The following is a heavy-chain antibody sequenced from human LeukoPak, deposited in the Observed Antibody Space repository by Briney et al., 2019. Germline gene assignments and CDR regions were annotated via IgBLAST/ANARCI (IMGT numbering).Heavy chain of an antibody. J-gene: IGHJ6*02. CDR2: ISTSGSS. D-gene: IGHD2-15*01. CDR1: RDSINSYN. Sequence: PSETLSLTCAVSRDSINSYNWSWIRQPPGKGLEWIGYISTSGSSDYIPSLKSRVTMSVDTSKNQFSLKLTSVTAADTAVYYCAMLGYCSGGSCYYHYGMDVWGQGTTVTVS. V-gene: IGHV4-4*09. CDR3: AMLGYCSGGSCYYHYGMDV.